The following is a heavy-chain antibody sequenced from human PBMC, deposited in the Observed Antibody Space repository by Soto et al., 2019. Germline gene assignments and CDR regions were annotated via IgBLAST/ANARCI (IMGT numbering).Heavy chain of an antibody. CDR2: IYYSGST. CDR3: ARDNYESSGYYPTLYYGMDV. CDR1: GDAISNYY. D-gene: IGHD3-22*01. Sequence: SETLSLTCTVSGDAISNYYWSWIRQPPGKGLEWIGYIYYSGSTNYNPSLKSRVTMSVDTSKNHFSLKLRSATAADTAVYYCARDNYESSGYYPTLYYGMDVWGQGTTVTVSS. J-gene: IGHJ6*02. V-gene: IGHV4-59*01.